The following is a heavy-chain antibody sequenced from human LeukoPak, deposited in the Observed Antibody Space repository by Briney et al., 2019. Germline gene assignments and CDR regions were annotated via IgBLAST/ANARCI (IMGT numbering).Heavy chain of an antibody. CDR1: GFTFSDYY. CDR3: TREYCSGGSCQNWFDP. CDR2: IRSKAYGGTT. Sequence: GGSLRLSCAASGFTFSDYYMSWIRQAPGKGLEWVGFIRSKAYGGTTEYAASVKGRFTISRDDSKSIAYLQMNRLKTEDTAVYYCTREYCSGGSCQNWFDPWGQGTLVTVSS. V-gene: IGHV3-49*03. J-gene: IGHJ5*02. D-gene: IGHD2-15*01.